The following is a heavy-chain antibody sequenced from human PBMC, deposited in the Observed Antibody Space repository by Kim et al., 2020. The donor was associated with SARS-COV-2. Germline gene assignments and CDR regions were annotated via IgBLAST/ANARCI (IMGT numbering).Heavy chain of an antibody. J-gene: IGHJ4*02. Sequence: GGSLRLSCAASGFTFSSYVMNWVRQAPGRGLECVSTISGGGGSTYYADSVKGRFSISRDNSKNTLYLQMLSLRAEDTAVYYCAAGTTPLYWGQGTLVTVSS. D-gene: IGHD1-1*01. CDR2: ISGGGGST. V-gene: IGHV3-23*01. CDR1: GFTFSSYV. CDR3: AAGTTPLY.